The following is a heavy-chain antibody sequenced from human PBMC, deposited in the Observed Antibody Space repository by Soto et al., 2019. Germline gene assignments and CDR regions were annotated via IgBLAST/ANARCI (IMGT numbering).Heavy chain of an antibody. Sequence: EVQLVESGGGSVQPGESLKLSCSTSGFTFSASHMHWVRQAPGKGLEWVGHMRSKADNYETAYGASVRGRFTVSRDDSKNTXYLQXXSLKAEDTAVYYCARQTVSCHDFWGQGTLVTVSS. J-gene: IGHJ4*02. CDR1: GFTFSASH. CDR2: MRSKADNYET. D-gene: IGHD2-2*01. CDR3: ARQTVSCHDF. V-gene: IGHV3-73*01.